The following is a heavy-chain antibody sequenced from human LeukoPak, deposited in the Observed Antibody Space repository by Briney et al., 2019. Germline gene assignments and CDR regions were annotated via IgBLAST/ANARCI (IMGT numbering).Heavy chain of an antibody. CDR3: AESDPAASPKSGYDYEG. Sequence: GGSLSLSRAASRFTFCGYAMSAVRQAPGRGVERVSGICVSGGSPFYADSVRGRFTISRDNYKNIQYLKMNTLTHQDTPVYNCAESDPAASPKSGYDYEGWGNGVTVTV. D-gene: IGHD2-15*01. CDR1: RFTFCGYA. V-gene: IGHV3-23*01. CDR2: ICVSGGSP. J-gene: IGHJ6*03.